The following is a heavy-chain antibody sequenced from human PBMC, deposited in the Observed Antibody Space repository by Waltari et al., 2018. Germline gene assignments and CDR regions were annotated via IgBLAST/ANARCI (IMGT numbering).Heavy chain of an antibody. D-gene: IGHD6-25*01. Sequence: QLQLQESGPGLVKPSETLSLTCTVSGGSISSSSYYWGWIRQPPGKGLEWIGSIYYSGSTYHNPSLKSRVTISVDTSKNQFSLKLSSVTAADTAVYYCASVKGGSTGAFDIWGQGTMVTVSS. J-gene: IGHJ3*02. V-gene: IGHV4-39*07. CDR3: ASVKGGSTGAFDI. CDR1: GGSISSSSYY. CDR2: IYYSGST.